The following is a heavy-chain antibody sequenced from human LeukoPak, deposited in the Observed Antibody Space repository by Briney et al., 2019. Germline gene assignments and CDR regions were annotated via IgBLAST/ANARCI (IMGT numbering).Heavy chain of an antibody. Sequence: GRSLRLSCAASGFTFSSYAMHWVRQAPGKGLEWVAVIYSGGSTYYADSVKGRFTISRDNSKNTLYLQMNSLRAEDTAVYYCARGATVTTDYYYYYMDVWGKGTTVTVSS. J-gene: IGHJ6*03. V-gene: IGHV3-53*01. CDR3: ARGATVTTDYYYYYMDV. D-gene: IGHD4-11*01. CDR2: IYSGGST. CDR1: GFTFSSYA.